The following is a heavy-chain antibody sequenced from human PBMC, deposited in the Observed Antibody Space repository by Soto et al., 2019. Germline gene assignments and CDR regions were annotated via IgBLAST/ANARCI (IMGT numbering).Heavy chain of an antibody. Sequence: VGSLRLSCAASGFTFRSFTMNWIRQAPGKGLEWVSTISSNSAYIYYTDALRGRFTISRDNAKNSLHIQMNSLRAEDTAVYYCTRDASRDSSARGWFDPWGPGTLVTVSS. CDR3: TRDASRDSSARGWFDP. V-gene: IGHV3-21*01. CDR2: ISSNSAYI. J-gene: IGHJ5*02. CDR1: GFTFRSFT. D-gene: IGHD6-13*01.